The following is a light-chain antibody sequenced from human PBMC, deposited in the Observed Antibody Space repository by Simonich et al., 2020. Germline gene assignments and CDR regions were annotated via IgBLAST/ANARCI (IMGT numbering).Light chain of an antibody. J-gene: IGLJ3*02. CDR3: LLYYGGAWV. Sequence: QTVVTQEPSLTVSPGGTVTLTCASSTGAVTSGYYPNWFPQKPGQAPRALIYSTSNKNSWTPARFSGSLLGGKAALTLSGVQPEDEAEYYCLLYYGGAWVFGGGTKLTVL. V-gene: IGLV7-43*01. CDR2: STS. CDR1: TGAVTSGYY.